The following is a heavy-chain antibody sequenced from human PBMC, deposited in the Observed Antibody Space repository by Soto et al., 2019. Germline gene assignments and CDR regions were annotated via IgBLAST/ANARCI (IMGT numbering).Heavy chain of an antibody. J-gene: IGHJ4*02. CDR2: INPNSGGT. CDR3: AREFDCGGDCAYFDF. Sequence: ASVKVSCKASGYTFTGYYMHWVRQAPGQGLEWMGWINPNSGGTNYAQKFQGWVTMTRDTSISTAYMELSRLRSDDTAVYYCAREFDCGGDCAYFDFWGQGPLVTVSS. D-gene: IGHD2-21*02. CDR1: GYTFTGYY. V-gene: IGHV1-2*04.